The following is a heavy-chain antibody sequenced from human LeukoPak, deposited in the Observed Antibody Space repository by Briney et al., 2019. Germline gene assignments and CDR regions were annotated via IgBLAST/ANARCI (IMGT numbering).Heavy chain of an antibody. Sequence: QSGGSLRLSCAAPAFAFSSYAMHWVRQAPGKGLEWVAIISYDGIIEDYSDSVKGRFTISRDNFKNTLFLQMNSLRDEDTAVYYCARDAPFDYWGQGTLVTVSS. CDR1: AFAFSSYA. J-gene: IGHJ4*02. V-gene: IGHV3-30*04. CDR3: ARDAPFDY. CDR2: ISYDGIIE.